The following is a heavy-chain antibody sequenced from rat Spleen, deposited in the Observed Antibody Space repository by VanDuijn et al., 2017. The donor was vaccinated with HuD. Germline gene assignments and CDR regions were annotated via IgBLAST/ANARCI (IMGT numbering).Heavy chain of an antibody. D-gene: IGHD1-10*01. CDR1: GFSLTSYH. J-gene: IGHJ4*01. Sequence: QVQLKESGPGLVQPSETLSLTCTVSGFSLTSYHVRWVRQPPGKGLEWMGEIWGDGSTEYNSALKSRLSISRDTSNSQVFLKMNSLQTEDIATYYCARGTTDYYVMDAWGQGASVTVSS. CDR2: IWGDGST. V-gene: IGHV2-32*01. CDR3: ARGTTDYYVMDA.